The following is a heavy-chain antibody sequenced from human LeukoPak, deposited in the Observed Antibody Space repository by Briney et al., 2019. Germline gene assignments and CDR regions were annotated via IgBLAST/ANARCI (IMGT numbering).Heavy chain of an antibody. V-gene: IGHV3-30*18. D-gene: IGHD3-10*01. Sequence: GRSLRLSCAASGFTFSSYGMHWVRQAPGKGLEWVAVISSDGSNTYYADSVKGRFTMSRDNSKNTLFVQMNSLRAEDTAVYYCAKDLSGRKGPFDYWGQGTLVTVSS. J-gene: IGHJ4*02. CDR3: AKDLSGRKGPFDY. CDR1: GFTFSSYG. CDR2: ISSDGSNT.